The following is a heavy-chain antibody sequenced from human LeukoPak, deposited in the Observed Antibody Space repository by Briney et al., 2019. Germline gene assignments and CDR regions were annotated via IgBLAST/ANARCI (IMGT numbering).Heavy chain of an antibody. CDR3: ARGSYGDLN. V-gene: IGHV3-30*04. CDR2: ISYDGSQK. J-gene: IGHJ4*02. CDR1: GFAFSSYA. Sequence: GGSLRLSCAASGFAFSSYAMHWVRQAPGKGLEWVAVISYDGSQKYHADSVKGRFTISRDNSKNTLSLQMNSLRAEDTAVYYCARGSYGDLNWGQGTLVTVSS. D-gene: IGHD4-17*01.